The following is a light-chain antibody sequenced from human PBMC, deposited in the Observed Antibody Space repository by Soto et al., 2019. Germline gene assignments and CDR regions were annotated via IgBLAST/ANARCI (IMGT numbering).Light chain of an antibody. Sequence: EIGMTQSPATLSVSPGDRVTLSCRASQYINTRLAWYQHRPGQAPRLLIYQTSIRAAGIPARFSGSGSGTDFTLTISRLEPEDFAVYYCQQYDSSPKTFGQGTKVDIK. CDR2: QTS. CDR3: QQYDSSPKT. V-gene: IGKV3-20*01. CDR1: QYINTR. J-gene: IGKJ1*01.